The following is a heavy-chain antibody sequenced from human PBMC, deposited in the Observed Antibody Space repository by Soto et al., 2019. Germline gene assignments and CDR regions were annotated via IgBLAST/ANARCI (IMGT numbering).Heavy chain of an antibody. V-gene: IGHV3-23*01. Sequence: EVQLLASGGGLVQPGGSLRLSCAASGFTFYSYAMDWVRQAPGKGLEWVSSICARSDNTYYADSVKGRFTISRDHSKSTLYLQVNSLRAEDTAIYYCAKRGDSYYYGMNVWGQGTTVTVSS. D-gene: IGHD3-16*01. CDR3: AKRGDSYYYGMNV. J-gene: IGHJ6*02. CDR2: ICARSDNT. CDR1: GFTFYSYA.